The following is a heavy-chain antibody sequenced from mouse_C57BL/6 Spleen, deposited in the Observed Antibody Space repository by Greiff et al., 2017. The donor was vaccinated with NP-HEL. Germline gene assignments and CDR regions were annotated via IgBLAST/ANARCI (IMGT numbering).Heavy chain of an antibody. CDR1: GYSITSGYY. CDR2: ISYDGSN. J-gene: IGHJ2*01. Sequence: EVQLQQSGPGLVKPSQSLSLTCSVTGYSITSGYYWNWIRQFPGNKLEWMGYISYDGSNNYNPSLKNRTSFTPDTSKNQFFLKLNSVTTEDTATYYCAREDTTVVDFDDWGQGTTLTVSS. CDR3: AREDTTVVDFDD. V-gene: IGHV3-6*01. D-gene: IGHD1-1*01.